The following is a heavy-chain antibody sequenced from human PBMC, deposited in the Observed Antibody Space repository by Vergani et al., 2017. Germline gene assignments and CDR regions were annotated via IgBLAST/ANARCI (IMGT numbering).Heavy chain of an antibody. V-gene: IGHV4-59*01. Sequence: QVQLQESGPGLVKPSETLSLTCTVSGGSITNNFWSWIRRPPGKGLEWIGYIHHSGGTNPKSSLRSRISISIYTYKSSFSLWLSSVTTAHTAMYYCAKDTFHFDSENYDDVFDSWGQGTMFIVAS. J-gene: IGHJ3*02. CDR2: IHHSGGT. CDR1: GGSITNNF. CDR3: AKDTFHFDSENYDDVFDS. D-gene: IGHD3-16*01.